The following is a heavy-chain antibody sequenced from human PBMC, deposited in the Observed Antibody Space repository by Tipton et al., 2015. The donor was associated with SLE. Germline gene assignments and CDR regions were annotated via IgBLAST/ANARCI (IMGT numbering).Heavy chain of an antibody. D-gene: IGHD5-18*01. J-gene: IGHJ4*02. Sequence: LSLTCGVSGGSVSSGDYSWSWIRQPPGKGLEWIGNVYQTARTYYNPSLKSRVTISVDTSKNQFSLKLSSVTAADTAVYYCARGPQRGYTYGPDYWGQGTLVTVSS. CDR2: VYQTART. CDR3: ARGPQRGYTYGPDY. CDR1: GGSVSSGDYS. V-gene: IGHV4-30-2*01.